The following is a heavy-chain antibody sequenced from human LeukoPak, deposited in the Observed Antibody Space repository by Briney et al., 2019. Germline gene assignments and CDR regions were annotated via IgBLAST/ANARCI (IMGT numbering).Heavy chain of an antibody. Sequence: ASETLSLTCTVSGGSISSSYWSWIRQRPGKGLEWIGYIYYSGTTNYHPSLKSRVTISVDTSKNQFSLKLNSVTAADTAVYYCARLLRYFDWLSQGWFDPWGQGTLVTVSS. CDR3: ARLLRYFDWLSQGWFDP. CDR1: GGSISSSY. J-gene: IGHJ5*02. D-gene: IGHD3-9*01. V-gene: IGHV4-59*01. CDR2: IYYSGTT.